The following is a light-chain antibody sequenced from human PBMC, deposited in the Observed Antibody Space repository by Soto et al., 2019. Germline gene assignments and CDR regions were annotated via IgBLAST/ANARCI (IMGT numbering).Light chain of an antibody. CDR1: QSVSSN. Sequence: EIVMTQSPATLSVSPGERATLSCRASQSVSSNLAWFQQKPGQAPRLLIYGASTRATGIPARITGSGSGTEFTLTISSLQSEDFAVYYCQQYGSSPRTFGQGTKVEIK. CDR3: QQYGSSPRT. J-gene: IGKJ1*01. V-gene: IGKV3-15*01. CDR2: GAS.